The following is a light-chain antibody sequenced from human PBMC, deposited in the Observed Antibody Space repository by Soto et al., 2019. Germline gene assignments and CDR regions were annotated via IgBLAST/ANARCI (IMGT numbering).Light chain of an antibody. Sequence: EIQMTQSPSTLSASVGDRVTISCRASQSIRSWLAWYQQKPGKAPKLLIYKASSLESGVPARFSGSGSGTEFTLTISSLEPDDFATYYCQQYNSSPWTFGRGTKVESK. J-gene: IGKJ1*01. CDR2: KAS. CDR3: QQYNSSPWT. CDR1: QSIRSW. V-gene: IGKV1-5*03.